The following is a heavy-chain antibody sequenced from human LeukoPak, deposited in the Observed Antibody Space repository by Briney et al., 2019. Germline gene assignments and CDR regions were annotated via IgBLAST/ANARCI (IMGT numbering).Heavy chain of an antibody. CDR2: FDPEDGET. J-gene: IGHJ5*02. V-gene: IGHV1-24*01. CDR1: GYTLTELS. Sequence: GASVKVSCKVSGYTLTELSMHWVRQAPGKGLEWMGGFDPEDGETIYAQKFQGRVTMTEDTSTDTAYMELSSLRSEDTAVHYCAALRPTRNWFDPWGQGTLVTVSS. CDR3: AALRPTRNWFDP. D-gene: IGHD3-3*01.